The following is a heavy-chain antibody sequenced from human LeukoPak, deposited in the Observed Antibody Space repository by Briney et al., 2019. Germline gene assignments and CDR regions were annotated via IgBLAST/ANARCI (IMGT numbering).Heavy chain of an antibody. D-gene: IGHD3-22*01. J-gene: IGHJ3*02. Sequence: SVKVSCKASGGTFSSYAISWVRQAPGQGLEWMGGIIPIFGTANYAQKFQGRVTITADESTSTAYMELSSLRSEDTAVYYCYSSGYYEDDAFDIWGQGTMVTVSS. CDR2: IIPIFGTA. V-gene: IGHV1-69*13. CDR1: GGTFSSYA. CDR3: YSSGYYEDDAFDI.